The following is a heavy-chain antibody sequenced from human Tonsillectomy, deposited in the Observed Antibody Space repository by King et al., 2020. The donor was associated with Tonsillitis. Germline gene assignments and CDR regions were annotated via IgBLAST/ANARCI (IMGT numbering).Heavy chain of an antibody. V-gene: IGHV3-33*01. CDR1: GFIFSSHG. J-gene: IGHJ6*02. CDR2: IWYDGSSE. D-gene: IGHD5-24*01. CDR3: ARDGDGYTPPHYYNGMDV. Sequence: VQLVESGGGVVQPGRSLRLSCAASGFIFSSHGMHWVRQAPGRGLEWVAFIWYDGSSEKYEDSVKGRFTISRDNSKNTLNLQMNSLRSEDTAVYYCARDGDGYTPPHYYNGMDVWVQGTTVTVSS.